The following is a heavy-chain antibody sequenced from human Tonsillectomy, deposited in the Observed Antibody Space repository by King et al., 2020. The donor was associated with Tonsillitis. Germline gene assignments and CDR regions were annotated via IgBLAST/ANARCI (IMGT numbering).Heavy chain of an antibody. CDR3: ARDLGYDFWGGVAS. Sequence: VQLVESGGGLVQPGGSLRLSCAASGFTFSSYWMHWVRQAPGKGLVWVSRLNSDGSSTAYADSVKGRFTISRDNAKNTLYLQMNSLRAEDTAVYYCARDLGYDFWGGVASWGQGTLVTVSS. J-gene: IGHJ4*02. V-gene: IGHV3-74*03. CDR2: LNSDGSST. D-gene: IGHD3-3*01. CDR1: GFTFSSYW.